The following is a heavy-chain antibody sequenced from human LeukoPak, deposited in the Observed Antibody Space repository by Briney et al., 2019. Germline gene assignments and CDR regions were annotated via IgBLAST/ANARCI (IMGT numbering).Heavy chain of an antibody. V-gene: IGHV4-59*01. Sequence: SETLSLICTVSGGSISGYSWSWIRQSPGGGLEWIGYIYYSGDTAYNPSLRSRVTMSADTSKNQLSLQLSSMTTADTAVYYCARQTGSGLFILPGGQGTLVTVSS. CDR1: GGSISGYS. D-gene: IGHD3/OR15-3a*01. CDR3: ARQTGSGLFILP. CDR2: IYYSGDT. J-gene: IGHJ4*02.